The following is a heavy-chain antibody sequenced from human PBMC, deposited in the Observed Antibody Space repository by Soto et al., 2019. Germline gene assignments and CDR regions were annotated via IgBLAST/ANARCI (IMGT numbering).Heavy chain of an antibody. Sequence: GGSLRLSCAASGFTFSSYWMHWVRQAPGKGLVWVSRINSDGSSTSYADSVKGRFTISRDNAKNTLYLQMNSLRAEDTAVYYCRAGPTTYYDFWSGYASFDYWGQGTLVTVSS. CDR3: RAGPTTYYDFWSGYASFDY. V-gene: IGHV3-74*01. J-gene: IGHJ4*02. CDR2: INSDGSST. CDR1: GFTFSSYW. D-gene: IGHD3-3*01.